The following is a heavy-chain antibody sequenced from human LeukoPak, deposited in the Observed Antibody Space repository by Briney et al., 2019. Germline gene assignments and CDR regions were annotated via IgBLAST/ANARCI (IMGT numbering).Heavy chain of an antibody. J-gene: IGHJ6*02. CDR2: MNPNSGNT. Sequence: ASVKVSCKASGYTFSGHYLHWVRQAPGQGLEWMGWMNPNSGNTGYAQKFQGRVTMTRNTSISTAYMELSSLRSEDTAVYYCARSPSGNSFSGMDVWGQGTTVTVSS. D-gene: IGHD4-23*01. CDR3: ARSPSGNSFSGMDV. CDR1: GYTFSGHY. V-gene: IGHV1-8*02.